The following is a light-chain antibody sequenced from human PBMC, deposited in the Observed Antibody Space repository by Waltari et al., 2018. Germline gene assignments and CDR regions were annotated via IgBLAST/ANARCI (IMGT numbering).Light chain of an antibody. CDR3: QQCYSTRWT. CDR2: AAT. J-gene: IGKJ1*01. CDR1: KSIDIY. Sequence: DIQMTQSPSSLSASVGDRVTITCRTSKSIDIYLHWNQQKAGKAPRLLIYAATHLQNGVPSRFSGSGSETDFTLTISSLQPEDFATYYCQQCYSTRWTFGQGTVVELK. V-gene: IGKV1-39*01.